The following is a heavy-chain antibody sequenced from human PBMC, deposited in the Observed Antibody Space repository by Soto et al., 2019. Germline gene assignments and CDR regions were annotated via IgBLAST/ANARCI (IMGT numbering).Heavy chain of an antibody. CDR3: ARLGYGVNSAGH. CDR2: MNPNSGNT. V-gene: IGHV1-8*01. CDR1: GYTFTSYD. J-gene: IGHJ4*02. D-gene: IGHD4-17*01. Sequence: ASVKVSCKASGYTFTSYDINWVRKATGKGLEWMGWMNPNSGNTGYAQKFQGRITMTRNTSISTVYMELRSLQSDDTAVYYCARLGYGVNSAGHWGQGTLVTVSS.